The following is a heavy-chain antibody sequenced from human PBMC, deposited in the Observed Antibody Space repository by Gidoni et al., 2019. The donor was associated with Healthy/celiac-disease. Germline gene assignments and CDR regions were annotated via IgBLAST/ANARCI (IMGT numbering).Heavy chain of an antibody. V-gene: IGHV4-38-2*01. Sequence: QVQLQESGPGLVKPSETLSLTCPVSGYSIRSGYYWGWIRQPPGKGLEWIGSIYHSGSTYSTPSLKSRVTISVDTSKNQFSLKLSSVTAADTAVYYCARRGDDYGDYGLDYWGQGTLVTVSS. D-gene: IGHD4-17*01. CDR2: IYHSGST. CDR3: ARRGDDYGDYGLDY. J-gene: IGHJ4*02. CDR1: GYSIRSGYY.